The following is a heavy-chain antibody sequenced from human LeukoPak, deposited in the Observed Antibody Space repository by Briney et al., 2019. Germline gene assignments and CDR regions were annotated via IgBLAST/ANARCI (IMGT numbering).Heavy chain of an antibody. CDR3: ARVALTTPNWFDP. Sequence: ASVKVSCKASGYTFTSYGISWVRQAPGQRREGMGWISAYNGNTNYAQKLQGRVTMTTDTSTSTAYMELRSLRSDDTAVYYCARVALTTPNWFDPWGQGTLVTVSS. J-gene: IGHJ5*02. CDR2: ISAYNGNT. D-gene: IGHD4-11*01. V-gene: IGHV1-18*01. CDR1: GYTFTSYG.